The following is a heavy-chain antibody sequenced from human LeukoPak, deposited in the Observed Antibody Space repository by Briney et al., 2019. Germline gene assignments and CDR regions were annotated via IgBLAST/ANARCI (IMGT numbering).Heavy chain of an antibody. CDR2: INPNSGGT. J-gene: IGHJ5*02. D-gene: IGHD2-2*01. Sequence: ASVKVSCKASGYTFTGYYMHWVRQAPGQGLEWLGWINPNSGGTNYAQKFQGRVTMTRDTSISTAYMELSRLRSDDTAVYYCASADIVVVPAVRRFDPWGQGTLVTVSS. V-gene: IGHV1-2*02. CDR1: GYTFTGYY. CDR3: ASADIVVVPAVRRFDP.